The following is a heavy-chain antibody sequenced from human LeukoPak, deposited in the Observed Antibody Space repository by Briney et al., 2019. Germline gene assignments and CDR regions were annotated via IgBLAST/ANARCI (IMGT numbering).Heavy chain of an antibody. V-gene: IGHV4-39*01. Sequence: SETLSLACTVSGASIRYYYWNWIRQPPGKGLEWIGIIFYSGSTYYNPSLKSRVTISVDTSKSQFSLKLSSVAAAETAVYYCARLQSAKWGNFHYWGQGTLVTVSS. CDR2: IFYSGST. D-gene: IGHD1-26*01. J-gene: IGHJ4*02. CDR3: ARLQSAKWGNFHY. CDR1: GASIRYYY.